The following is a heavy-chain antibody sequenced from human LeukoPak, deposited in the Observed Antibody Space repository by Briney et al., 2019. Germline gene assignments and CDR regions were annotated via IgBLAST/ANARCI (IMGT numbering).Heavy chain of an antibody. D-gene: IGHD4-23*01. Sequence: ASVKVSCKASGGTFNSYAISWVRQAPGQGLEWMGGIIPIFGTANYAQKFQGRVTITADESTSTAYMELSSLRSEDTAVYYCARHYGGNQIDQRFDYWGQGTLVTVSS. CDR3: ARHYGGNQIDQRFDY. CDR1: GGTFNSYA. V-gene: IGHV1-69*13. CDR2: IIPIFGTA. J-gene: IGHJ4*02.